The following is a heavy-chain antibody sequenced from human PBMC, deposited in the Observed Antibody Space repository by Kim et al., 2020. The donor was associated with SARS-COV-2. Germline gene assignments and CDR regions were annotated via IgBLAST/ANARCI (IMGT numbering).Heavy chain of an antibody. CDR3: AKDEGSSGWLDFDY. J-gene: IGHJ4*02. V-gene: IGHV3-9*01. D-gene: IGHD6-19*01. Sequence: ADSVKGRFTISRDEAKNSLYLEMNSLGDEDTALYYCAKDEGSSGWLDFDYWGQGTLVTVSS.